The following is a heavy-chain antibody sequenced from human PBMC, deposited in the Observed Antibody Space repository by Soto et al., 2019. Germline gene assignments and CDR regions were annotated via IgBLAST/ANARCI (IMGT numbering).Heavy chain of an antibody. CDR2: IFYSGST. D-gene: IGHD1-1*01. CDR1: GGSISSYY. J-gene: IGHJ4*02. CDR3: ARYYRIGNNRNFFDY. V-gene: IGHV4-59*01. Sequence: SETLSLTCTVSGGSISSYYWGWIRQPPGKGLEWIGYIFYSGSTNYNPSLEGRVTISVDTSKNQFSLKVSSVTAADTAVYYCARYYRIGNNRNFFDYSGQGTLVTVSS.